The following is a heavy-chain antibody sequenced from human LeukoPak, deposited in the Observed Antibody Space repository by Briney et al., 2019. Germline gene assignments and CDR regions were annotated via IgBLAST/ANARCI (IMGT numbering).Heavy chain of an antibody. CDR1: GFTFSSYE. CDR3: AKDRLGAVLYFDC. Sequence: GGSLRLSCAASGFTFSSYEMNWVRQAPGKGLEWVSYISSSGSTIYYADSVKGRFTISRDNAKNTLYLQINSLGAEDTAVYYCAKDRLGAVLYFDCWGQGTLVTVSS. J-gene: IGHJ4*02. V-gene: IGHV3-48*03. D-gene: IGHD1-26*01. CDR2: ISSSGSTI.